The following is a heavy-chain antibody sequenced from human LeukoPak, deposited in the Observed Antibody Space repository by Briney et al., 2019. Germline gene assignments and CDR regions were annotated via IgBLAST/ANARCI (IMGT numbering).Heavy chain of an antibody. CDR3: ARAQVTTYGSSFDY. CDR1: GGSISNYF. V-gene: IGHV4-59*01. D-gene: IGHD3-10*01. Sequence: PSETLSLTCTVSGGSISNYFWSWTRQPPGKGLEWIGYFYYSGSTKYNPSLKSRVTISVDTSKNQFSLNLTSMTAADTAVYYCARAQVTTYGSSFDYWGQGTLVTVSS. J-gene: IGHJ4*02. CDR2: FYYSGST.